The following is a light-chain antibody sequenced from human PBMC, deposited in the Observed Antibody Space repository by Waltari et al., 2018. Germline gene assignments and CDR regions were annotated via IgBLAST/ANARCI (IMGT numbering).Light chain of an antibody. CDR2: GAY. CDR1: QSLPKKY. J-gene: IGKJ2*01. Sequence: VLTQSPGTLSLSPGETATLSCRAGQSLPKKYLAWSQQKPGQAPRLLIYGAYSRAAGIPDRFSGSGSGTDFTLSISRLEPEDSAVYYCQQYGSSIMYTFGQGTKLEIK. V-gene: IGKV3-20*01. CDR3: QQYGSSIMYT.